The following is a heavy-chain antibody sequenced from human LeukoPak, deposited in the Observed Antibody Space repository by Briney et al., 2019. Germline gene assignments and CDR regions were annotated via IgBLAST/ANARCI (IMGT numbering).Heavy chain of an antibody. V-gene: IGHV3-30*02. D-gene: IGHD3-10*01. CDR2: IRYDGSNK. CDR1: GFTFSSYG. CDR3: ARDSSMLRGPLVIYYFDF. Sequence: GGSLRLSCVASGFTFSSYGMHWVPQAPGNGLEWMAFIRYDGSNKYYAESVKGRFTISRDNSKNTLYLQMNSLRAEDTAVYYCARDSSMLRGPLVIYYFDFWGQGTLVTVSS. J-gene: IGHJ4*02.